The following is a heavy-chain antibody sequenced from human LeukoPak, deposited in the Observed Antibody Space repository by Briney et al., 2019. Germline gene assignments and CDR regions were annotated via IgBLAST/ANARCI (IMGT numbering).Heavy chain of an antibody. D-gene: IGHD6-13*01. Sequence: GGSLRLSCAASGFTFSTYAMTWVRQAPGKGLEWVSTISGSGGSTSYADSVKGRFTISRDNSKNTLYLQMNSLRADDTAVYYCAKVLGQQLAPFDYWGQGSLVTVSS. CDR1: GFTFSTYA. CDR2: ISGSGGST. J-gene: IGHJ4*02. V-gene: IGHV3-23*01. CDR3: AKVLGQQLAPFDY.